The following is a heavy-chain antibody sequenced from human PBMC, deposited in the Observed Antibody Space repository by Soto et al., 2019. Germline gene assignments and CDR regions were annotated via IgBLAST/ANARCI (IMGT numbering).Heavy chain of an antibody. V-gene: IGHV3-48*02. D-gene: IGHD3-3*01. CDR2: ISSSSSTI. CDR1: GFTFSSYI. Sequence: AGGSLRLSCAASGFTFSSYIMNWVRQAPGKGLEWVSYISSSSSTIYYADSVKGRFTISRDNAKNSLYLQMNSLRDEDTAVYYCARDDDFWSGYYHLDYWGQGTLVTVSS. CDR3: ARDDDFWSGYYHLDY. J-gene: IGHJ4*02.